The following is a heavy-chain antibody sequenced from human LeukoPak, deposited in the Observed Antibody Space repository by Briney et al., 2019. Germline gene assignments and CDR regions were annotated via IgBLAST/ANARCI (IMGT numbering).Heavy chain of an antibody. CDR2: IYPGDSGA. Sequence: GESLKISCRGSGYSFTNYWIGWVRQMPGKGLEWMGIIYPGDSGARYSPSFEGRVTISVDKTINTAYLQWSSLKASDNAMYYCAREGGSNPTFDLWGQGTLVTVSS. D-gene: IGHD1-26*01. CDR1: GYSFTNYW. CDR3: AREGGSNPTFDL. V-gene: IGHV5-51*01. J-gene: IGHJ4*02.